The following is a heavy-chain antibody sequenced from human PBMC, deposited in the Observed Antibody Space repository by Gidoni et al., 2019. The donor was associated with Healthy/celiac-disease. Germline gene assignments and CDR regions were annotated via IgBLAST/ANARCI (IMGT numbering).Heavy chain of an antibody. CDR3: ARVSYYYYYGMDV. CDR2: INHSGST. CDR1: GGSFRGYY. J-gene: IGHJ6*02. Sequence: QVQLQQWGAGLLKPSETLSLTCAVYGGSFRGYYWSWIRPPPGKVLEWIGEINHSGSTNYNPSLTSRVTISVDTSKNQFSLKLSAVTAADTAVYYCARVSYYYYYGMDVWGQGTTVTVSS. V-gene: IGHV4-34*01.